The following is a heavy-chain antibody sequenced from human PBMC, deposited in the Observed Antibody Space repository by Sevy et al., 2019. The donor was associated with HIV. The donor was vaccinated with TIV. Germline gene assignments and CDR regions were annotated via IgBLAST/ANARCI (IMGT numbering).Heavy chain of an antibody. D-gene: IGHD6-19*01. CDR2: IYPGDSDT. J-gene: IGHJ4*02. CDR1: GYSFTNYW. V-gene: IGHV5-51*01. CDR3: ARGASGWIFDY. Sequence: GESLKISCQGSGYSFTNYWVGWVRQMPGKGLEWMGTIYPGDSDTRYSPSFQGQVTISVDKSTNTAYLQWTGLRASDYAMYFCARGASGWIFDYWGQGSLVTVSS.